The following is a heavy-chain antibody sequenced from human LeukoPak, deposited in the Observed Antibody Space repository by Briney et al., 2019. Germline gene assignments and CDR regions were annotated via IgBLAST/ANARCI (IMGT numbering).Heavy chain of an antibody. D-gene: IGHD3-22*01. CDR3: ARRGEARGYYPEEFDY. V-gene: IGHV4-39*01. CDR1: GVSIRTMLHY. Sequence: PSETLSLTCSVSGVSIRTMLHYWAWLRLPPGKGLEWIESVYYSGSPYYNPSLKSRLTISVDPSKSQFSLRLHSVTAADTAVYLCARRGEARGYYPEEFDYWGQGTLVTVS. J-gene: IGHJ4*02. CDR2: VYYSGSP.